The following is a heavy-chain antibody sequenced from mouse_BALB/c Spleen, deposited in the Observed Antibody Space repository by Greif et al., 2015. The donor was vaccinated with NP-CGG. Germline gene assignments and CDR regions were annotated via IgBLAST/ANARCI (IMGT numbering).Heavy chain of an antibody. CDR3: ARDRDYYGSSPYAMDY. D-gene: IGHD1-1*01. CDR1: GFSLTSYG. Sequence: VKLMESGPGLVAPSQSLSITCTVSGFSLTSYGVHWVRQPPGKGLEWLGVIWAGGSTNYNSALMSRLSISKDNSKSQVFLKMNSLQTDDTAMYYCARDRDYYGSSPYAMDYWGQGTSVTVSS. V-gene: IGHV2-9*02. CDR2: IWAGGST. J-gene: IGHJ4*01.